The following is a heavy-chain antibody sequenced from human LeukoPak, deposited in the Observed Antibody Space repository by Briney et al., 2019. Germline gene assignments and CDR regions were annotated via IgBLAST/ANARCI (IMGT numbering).Heavy chain of an antibody. CDR3: ARGGYNYYFDY. CDR2: IYYSGST. CDR1: GGSISSSSYY. D-gene: IGHD5-24*01. Sequence: SETLSLTCNVSGGSISSSSYYWDWIRQPPGKGLAWIGSIYYSGSTYSNPSLKSRVTISVDTSKNQFSLKLSSVTAADTALYYCARGGYNYYFDYWGQGTLVTVSS. V-gene: IGHV4-39*07. J-gene: IGHJ4*02.